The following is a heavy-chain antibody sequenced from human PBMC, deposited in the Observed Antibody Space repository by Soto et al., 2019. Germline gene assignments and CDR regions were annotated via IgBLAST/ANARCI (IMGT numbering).Heavy chain of an antibody. D-gene: IGHD3-3*01. J-gene: IGHJ4*02. CDR2: INHSGST. CDR1: GGSFSGYY. V-gene: IGHV4-34*01. Sequence: SETLSLTFAVYGGSFSGYYWSWIRQPPGKGLEWIGEINHSGSTNYNPSVKSRVTISVDTSKNQFSLKLSSVTAADTAVYYCARGRTYYDFWSGYYYWGQGTLVTVSS. CDR3: ARGRTYYDFWSGYYY.